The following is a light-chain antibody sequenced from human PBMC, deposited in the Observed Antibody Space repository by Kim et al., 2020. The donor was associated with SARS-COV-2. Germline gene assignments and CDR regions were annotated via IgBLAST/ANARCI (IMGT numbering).Light chain of an antibody. Sequence: ASVGDRVTITGRASQSIRIYVNWYQQRPGKAPKLVIYSASRLQIGVPSRFSGSGSGTDFTLTISSLQAEDVATYYCQQSYVTSWTFGQGTKVDIK. CDR1: QSIRIY. J-gene: IGKJ1*01. CDR2: SAS. CDR3: QQSYVTSWT. V-gene: IGKV1-39*01.